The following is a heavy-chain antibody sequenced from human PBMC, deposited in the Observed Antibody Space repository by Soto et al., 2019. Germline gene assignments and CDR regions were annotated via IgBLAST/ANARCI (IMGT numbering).Heavy chain of an antibody. CDR3: ARDASDYGDPPYFDY. CDR1: GGTFTSYA. J-gene: IGHJ4*02. Sequence: QVQLVQSGAEVEKPGSSVMLSCKAYGGTFTSYAISWVRQAPGQGLEWMGGIIPIFGTANYAQKFQDRVTITADESTSTAYRELNSLRFEDTGVYYCARDASDYGDPPYFDYWGQGTLVTVSS. CDR2: IIPIFGTA. D-gene: IGHD4-17*01. V-gene: IGHV1-69*01.